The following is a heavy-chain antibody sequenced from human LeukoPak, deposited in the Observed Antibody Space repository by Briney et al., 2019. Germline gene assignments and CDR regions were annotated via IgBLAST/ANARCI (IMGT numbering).Heavy chain of an antibody. V-gene: IGHV3-30*18. CDR1: GFTFSSYA. J-gene: IGHJ5*02. D-gene: IGHD3-10*01. Sequence: GGSLRLSCAVSGFTFSSYAMSWVRQAPGKGLEWGAVISYDGSNKYYADSVKGRFTISRDNSKNTLYLQMNSLRTEDTAVYYCAKEGHITMVRGVTSWFDPWGQGTLVTVSS. CDR3: AKEGHITMVRGVTSWFDP. CDR2: ISYDGSNK.